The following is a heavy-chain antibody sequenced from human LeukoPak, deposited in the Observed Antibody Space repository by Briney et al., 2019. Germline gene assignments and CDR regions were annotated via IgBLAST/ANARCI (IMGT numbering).Heavy chain of an antibody. D-gene: IGHD3-10*01. CDR2: IGGCGDTT. CDR3: ASLSMVRGEDY. Sequence: PGGCVRLSCAGSGCTVSSCDMSWVRQAPRGGLDWVSAIGGCGDTTYYTDSVKGWFTISRDNSKSTLYLQMNSLRADDTAIYYCASLSMVRGEDYWGQGTLVTVSS. CDR1: GCTVSSCD. V-gene: IGHV3-23*01. J-gene: IGHJ4*02.